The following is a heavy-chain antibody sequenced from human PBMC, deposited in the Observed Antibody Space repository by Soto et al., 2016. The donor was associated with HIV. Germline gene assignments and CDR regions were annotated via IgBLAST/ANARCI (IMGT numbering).Heavy chain of an antibody. CDR1: GFTFRSYA. V-gene: IGHV3-23*01. CDR2: ISGSGATS. J-gene: IGHJ4*02. Sequence: EVQLLESGGGIIQPGGSLRLSCETSGFTFRSYAMSWVRQAPGKGLEWVSGISGSGATSHYADSVKGRFTISRDNSNTLSLQMDSLRAEDTAIYFCAKGIFARNGARLRLHEYFLDFWGQGTLVTVSS. CDR3: AKGIFARNGARLRLHEYFLDF. D-gene: IGHD5-12*01.